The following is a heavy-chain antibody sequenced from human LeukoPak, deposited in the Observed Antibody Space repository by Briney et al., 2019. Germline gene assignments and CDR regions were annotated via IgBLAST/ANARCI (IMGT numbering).Heavy chain of an antibody. V-gene: IGHV3-23*01. D-gene: IGHD5-18*01. J-gene: IGHJ3*02. CDR2: ISGSGGST. Sequence: GGSLRLSCAASGFTFSSYAMSWVRQAPGKVLEWVSAISGSGGSTYYADSVKGRFTISRDNSKNTLYLQMNSLRAEDTAVYDCAKEEYPMVMYDAFDIWGQGTMVTVSS. CDR3: AKEEYPMVMYDAFDI. CDR1: GFTFSSYA.